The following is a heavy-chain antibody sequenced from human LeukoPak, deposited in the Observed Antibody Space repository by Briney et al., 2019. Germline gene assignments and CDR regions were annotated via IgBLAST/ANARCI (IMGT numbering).Heavy chain of an antibody. V-gene: IGHV3-23*01. CDR3: AKDILGWYAENWFDP. J-gene: IGHJ5*02. Sequence: GGSLRRSCAASGFTFRRYGMIWVRQAPGKGLEWVSVISGSGGSTYYGDSVKGRFTISRDNSKNTLYLQMNSLRAEDTAVYYCAKDILGWYAENWFDPWGQGTLVTVSS. CDR2: ISGSGGST. CDR1: GFTFRRYG. D-gene: IGHD6-19*01.